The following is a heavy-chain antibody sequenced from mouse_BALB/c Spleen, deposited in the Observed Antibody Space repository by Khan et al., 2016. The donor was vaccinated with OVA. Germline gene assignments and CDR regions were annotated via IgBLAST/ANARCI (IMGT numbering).Heavy chain of an antibody. J-gene: IGHJ1*01. D-gene: IGHD2-1*01. Sequence: VQLLETGPGLVAPSQSLSITCTVSGFSLTSYGVHWVRQPPGKGLEWLGVIWTGGSTNYNSALMSRLSISKDNSKSQVLLKMNSLQTDDTAMYYCARYYGNYGWYFDVWGAGTTVTVSS. CDR2: IWTGGST. CDR1: GFSLTSYG. CDR3: ARYYGNYGWYFDV. V-gene: IGHV2-9*02.